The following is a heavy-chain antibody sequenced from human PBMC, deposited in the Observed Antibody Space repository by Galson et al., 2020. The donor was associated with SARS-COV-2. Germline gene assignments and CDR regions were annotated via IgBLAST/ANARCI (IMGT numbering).Heavy chain of an antibody. Sequence: GGSLSLSCAASGFTYSSHSMNWVRQAPGKGLEWVSYISSSSSTIYYADSVKGRLTISRDNAKNSLYLQMNSLRAEDTAVYYCARARPEQITMIVVGGYWGQGTLVTVSS. CDR1: GFTYSSHS. V-gene: IGHV3-48*04. CDR2: ISSSSSTI. J-gene: IGHJ4*02. CDR3: ARARPEQITMIVVGGY. D-gene: IGHD3-22*01.